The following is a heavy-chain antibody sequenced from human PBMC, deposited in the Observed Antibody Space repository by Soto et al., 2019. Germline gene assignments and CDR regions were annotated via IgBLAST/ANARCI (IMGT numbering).Heavy chain of an antibody. CDR3: ARLFDTSGWYDY. V-gene: IGHV5-51*01. D-gene: IGHD6-19*01. CDR1: GYSFTSYW. J-gene: IGHJ4*02. Sequence: GESLKSSCKGSGYSFTSYWIGWVRRVPGKGLERMGIIYPGDSDTRYSPSFQGQVTISADKSITTTYLQWSSLKASDTAIYYCARLFDTSGWYDYWGQGTLVTVSS. CDR2: IYPGDSDT.